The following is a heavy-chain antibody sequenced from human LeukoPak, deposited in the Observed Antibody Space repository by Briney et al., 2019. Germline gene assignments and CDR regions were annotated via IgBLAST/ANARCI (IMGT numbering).Heavy chain of an antibody. V-gene: IGHV3-53*04. Sequence: GGSLRLSCAASGFTFVSYAMSWVRQAPGRGLEWVSVIYSGGSTYYADSVKGRFTISRHNSKNTLYLQMNSLRAEDTAVYYCARDSDYGDYVGAFDIWGQGTMVTVSS. CDR3: ARDSDYGDYVGAFDI. D-gene: IGHD4-17*01. J-gene: IGHJ3*02. CDR2: IYSGGST. CDR1: GFTFVSYA.